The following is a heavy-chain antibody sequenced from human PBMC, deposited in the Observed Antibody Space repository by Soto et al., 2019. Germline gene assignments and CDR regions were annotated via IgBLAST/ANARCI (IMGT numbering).Heavy chain of an antibody. CDR3: ARVSFLAYCGGDCYNNFDY. J-gene: IGHJ4*02. V-gene: IGHV4-30-4*01. D-gene: IGHD2-21*02. CDR2: IYYGGST. CDR1: GGSISSGDYY. Sequence: SETLSLTCTVSGGSISSGDYYWSWIRQPPGKGLERIGYIYYGGSTYYNPSLKSRVTISVDTSKNQFSLKLSSVTAADTAVYYCARVSFLAYCGGDCYNNFDYWGQGTLVTVSS.